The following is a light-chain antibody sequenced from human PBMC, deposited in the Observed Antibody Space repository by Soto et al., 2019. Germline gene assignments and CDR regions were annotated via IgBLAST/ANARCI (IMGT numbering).Light chain of an antibody. CDR3: QQYSSAPLT. Sequence: EIVLTQSPGTLPLSPGERATLSCRASQSVASNYLAWYQQKPGQAPRLLIYAASGRATGIPDRFSGSGSGTDFTLTISRLEPEDFAVHYCQQYSSAPLTFGQGTKVEIK. CDR2: AAS. V-gene: IGKV3-20*01. J-gene: IGKJ1*01. CDR1: QSVASNY.